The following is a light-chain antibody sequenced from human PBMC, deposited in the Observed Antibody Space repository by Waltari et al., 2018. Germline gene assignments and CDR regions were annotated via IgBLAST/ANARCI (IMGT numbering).Light chain of an antibody. J-gene: IGLJ2*01. CDR3: QSYDSTLNVVV. CDR2: GNT. CDR1: SSNIGTGYD. V-gene: IGLV1-40*01. Sequence: QSVLTQPPSVSGAPGQWVTISCTGSSSNIGTGYDVHRYQHLPGTAPKLLIYGNTNRPSGVPDRFSGSKSGTSGSLAITGLQAEDEADYFCQSYDSTLNVVVFGGGTKLTVL.